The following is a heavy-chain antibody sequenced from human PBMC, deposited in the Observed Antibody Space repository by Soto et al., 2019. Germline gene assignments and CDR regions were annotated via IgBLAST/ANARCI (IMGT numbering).Heavy chain of an antibody. V-gene: IGHV4-4*07. CDR3: ARDQGVAAAGITWFDP. D-gene: IGHD6-13*01. Sequence: SETLSGTCVEPVASVNSYQWGWIRQPAGKGLEWIGHIHSSGSTNYNPSLKSRVTMSVDTSKNQFSLRLMSLTAADTAVYYCARDQGVAAAGITWFDPWGQGSLVTVS. CDR2: IHSSGST. CDR1: VASVNSYQ. J-gene: IGHJ5*02.